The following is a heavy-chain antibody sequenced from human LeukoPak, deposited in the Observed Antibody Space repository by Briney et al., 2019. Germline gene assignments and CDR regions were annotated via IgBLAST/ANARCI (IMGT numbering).Heavy chain of an antibody. Sequence: GGSLRLSCAASGFTFSSYSMNWVRQAPGKGLEWVSYISSGSSTIYYADSVKGRFTISRDNAKNSLYLQMNSLKADDTAVYYCARGGLTAYYFDYWGQGTLVTVSS. CDR3: ARGGLTAYYFDY. J-gene: IGHJ4*02. CDR2: ISSGSSTI. D-gene: IGHD4/OR15-4a*01. V-gene: IGHV3-48*01. CDR1: GFTFSSYS.